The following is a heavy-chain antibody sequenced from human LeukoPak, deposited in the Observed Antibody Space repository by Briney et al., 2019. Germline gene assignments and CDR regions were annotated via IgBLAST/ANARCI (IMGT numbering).Heavy chain of an antibody. J-gene: IGHJ3*02. CDR3: ATRNVLRFLEYLPYSHAFDI. CDR2: IYHSGST. CDR1: GYSISSGYY. D-gene: IGHD3-3*01. Sequence: PSETLSLTCTVSGYSISSGYYWGWIRQPPGKGLEWIGSIYHSGSTYYNPSLKSRVTISVDKSKNQFSLKLSSVTAADTAVYYCATRNVLRFLEYLPYSHAFDIWGQGTMVTVSS. V-gene: IGHV4-38-2*02.